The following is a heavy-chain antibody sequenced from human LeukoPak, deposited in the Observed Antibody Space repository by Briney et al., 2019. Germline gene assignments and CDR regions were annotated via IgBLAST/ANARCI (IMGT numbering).Heavy chain of an antibody. V-gene: IGHV3-30*04. D-gene: IGHD3-10*01. J-gene: IGHJ4*02. CDR1: GFTFSRYA. CDR3: ARDAGSYFDY. CDR2: IFYDGSNK. Sequence: GGSLRLSCAAPGFTFSRYAMHWVRQAPGKGLEWVEVIFYDGSNKYYARSVKGGFTISRDNSKNTLYLQMNSLRAEDTAVYYCARDAGSYFDYWGQGTLVTVSS.